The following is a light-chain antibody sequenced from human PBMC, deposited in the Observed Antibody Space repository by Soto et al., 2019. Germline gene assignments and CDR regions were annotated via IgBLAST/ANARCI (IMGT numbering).Light chain of an antibody. J-gene: IGLJ3*02. Sequence: QSALTQPASVSGSPGQSITISCTGTSSDVGGYNFVSWYQQHPGKAPKLMIYEVSNRPSGVSNRFSGSKSGNTASLNISGLQAADEADYYCSSSTSTTTVFGGGTKVTVL. CDR3: SSSTSTTTV. CDR1: SSDVGGYNF. CDR2: EVS. V-gene: IGLV2-14*01.